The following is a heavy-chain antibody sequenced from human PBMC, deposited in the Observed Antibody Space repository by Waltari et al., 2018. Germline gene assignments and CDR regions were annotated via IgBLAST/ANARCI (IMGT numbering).Heavy chain of an antibody. CDR1: GDSVSSNSAA. D-gene: IGHD6-19*01. CDR3: ARDNAGYSSGWYVPYFDY. V-gene: IGHV6-1*01. Sequence: QVQLQQSGPGLVKPSQTLSLTCAISGDSVSSNSAAWNCIRQSPSRGLEWLGRTNYRSKWYNDYAVSVKSRITINPDTSKNQFSLQLNSVTPEDTAVYYCARDNAGYSSGWYVPYFDYWGQGTLVTVSS. J-gene: IGHJ4*02. CDR2: TNYRSKWYN.